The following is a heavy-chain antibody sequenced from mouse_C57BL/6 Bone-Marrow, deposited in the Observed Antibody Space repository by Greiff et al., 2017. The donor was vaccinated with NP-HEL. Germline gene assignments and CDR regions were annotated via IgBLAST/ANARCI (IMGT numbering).Heavy chain of an antibody. CDR1: GFTFSNYW. V-gene: IGHV6-3*01. D-gene: IGHD2-4*01. CDR3: TPIYYDYDPYYFDY. CDR2: IRLKSDNYAT. J-gene: IGHJ2*01. Sequence: EVKLVESGGGLVQPGGSMKLSCVASGFTFSNYWMNWVRQSPEKGLEWVAQIRLKSDNYATHYAESVKGRFTISRADSKSSVYLQMNNLRAEDTGIYYCTPIYYDYDPYYFDYWGQGTTLTVSS.